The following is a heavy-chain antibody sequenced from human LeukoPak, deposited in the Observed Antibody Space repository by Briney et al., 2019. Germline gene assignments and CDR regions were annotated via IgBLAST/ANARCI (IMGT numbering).Heavy chain of an antibody. V-gene: IGHV3-23*01. Sequence: PGGSLRLSCAASGFTFNSFAFTWVRQAPGRGLEWVSAINVRGDATFYAESVRGRFTISRDNSKNTLYLQMNSLRAEDTAVYYCAKDPPMITFGGDTFDYWGQGTLVTVSS. CDR1: GFTFNSFA. J-gene: IGHJ4*02. D-gene: IGHD3-16*01. CDR2: INVRGDAT. CDR3: AKDPPMITFGGDTFDY.